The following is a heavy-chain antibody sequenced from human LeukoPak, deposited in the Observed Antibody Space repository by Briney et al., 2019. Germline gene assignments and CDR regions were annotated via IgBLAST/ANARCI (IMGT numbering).Heavy chain of an antibody. CDR2: IIPIFGRA. D-gene: IGHD3-10*01. Sequence: GASVKVSCKASGYTFTSYAMNWVRQAPGQGLEWMGGIIPIFGRAYYAQNLQGRVTITADKSTSTAYMELSSLGSEDTAIYYCAKGRGRLHVNRGVYNYHYYMEVWGTGTTVTISS. J-gene: IGHJ6*03. CDR3: AKGRGRLHVNRGVYNYHYYMEV. V-gene: IGHV1-69*06. CDR1: GYTFTSYA.